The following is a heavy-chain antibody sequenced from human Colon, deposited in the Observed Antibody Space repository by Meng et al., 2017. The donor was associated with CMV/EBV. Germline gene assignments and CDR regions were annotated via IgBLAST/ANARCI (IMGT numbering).Heavy chain of an antibody. D-gene: IGHD6-6*01. CDR3: ARDRDSSSWGFDF. Sequence: ASVKVSCKTSGYYFSDFYLHWVRQAPGQGLESMGYITPKSGHSNYDEKFRGRVAMTSDTSTSTVYMELNSLTSDDTAVYFCARDRDSSSWGFDFWGQGTLVTVSS. V-gene: IGHV1-2*02. CDR1: GYYFSDFY. CDR2: ITPKSGHS. J-gene: IGHJ4*02.